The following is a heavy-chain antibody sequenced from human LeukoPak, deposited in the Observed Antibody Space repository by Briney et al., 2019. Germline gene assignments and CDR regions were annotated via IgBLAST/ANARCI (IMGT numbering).Heavy chain of an antibody. J-gene: IGHJ1*01. Sequence: GGSLRLSCASSGFTFSSYAKHWVRQAPGKGLEWVAVISYDGSNKYYADSVKGRFTISRDNSKNTLYLQMNSLRAEDTAVYYCARRVAVAGTKYFQPWGQGTLVTVSS. D-gene: IGHD6-19*01. CDR3: ARRVAVAGTKYFQP. CDR1: GFTFSSYA. CDR2: ISYDGSNK. V-gene: IGHV3-30-3*01.